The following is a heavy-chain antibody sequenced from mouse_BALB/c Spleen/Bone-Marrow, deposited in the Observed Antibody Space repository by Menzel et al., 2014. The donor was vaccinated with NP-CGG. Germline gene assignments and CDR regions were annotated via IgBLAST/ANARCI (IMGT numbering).Heavy chain of an antibody. CDR1: GDSITSGY. V-gene: IGHV3-8*02. CDR3: ARSSSTGTPFAY. J-gene: IGHJ2*01. CDR2: ISYSGST. D-gene: IGHD4-1*02. Sequence: VQLQQSGPSLVKPSQTLSLTCSVTGDSITSGYWNWIRKFPGNRLEFMGYISYSGSTYYNPSLKSRIPITRDTSKNLYSLQLNSVTTEDTATYYCARSSSTGTPFAYWGQGTTLTVSS.